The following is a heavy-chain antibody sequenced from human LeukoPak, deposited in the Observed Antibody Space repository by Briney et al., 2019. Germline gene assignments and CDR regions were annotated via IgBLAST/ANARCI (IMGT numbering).Heavy chain of an antibody. CDR2: IYYSGST. CDR1: GGSISSYY. Sequence: SETLSLTCTVSGGSISSYYWSWIRQPPGKGLEWIGYIYYSGSTNYNPSLKSRVTISVDTSKNQFSLKLSSVTAADTAVYYCARGASLDYYDSSGHVYYWGQGTLVTVSS. D-gene: IGHD3-22*01. CDR3: ARGASLDYYDSSGHVYY. J-gene: IGHJ4*02. V-gene: IGHV4-59*12.